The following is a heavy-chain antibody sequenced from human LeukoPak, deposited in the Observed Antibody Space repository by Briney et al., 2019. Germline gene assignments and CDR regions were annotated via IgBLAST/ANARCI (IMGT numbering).Heavy chain of an antibody. D-gene: IGHD2-21*02. CDR3: AKDTVVTAPFYGMDV. CDR1: GFTFSSYA. Sequence: PGGSLRLSCAASGFTFSSYAMSWVRQAPGKGLEWVAVISYDGSNKYYADSVKGRFTISRDNSKNTLYLQMNSLRAEDTAVYYCAKDTVVTAPFYGMDVWGQGTTVTVSS. J-gene: IGHJ6*02. CDR2: ISYDGSNK. V-gene: IGHV3-30*18.